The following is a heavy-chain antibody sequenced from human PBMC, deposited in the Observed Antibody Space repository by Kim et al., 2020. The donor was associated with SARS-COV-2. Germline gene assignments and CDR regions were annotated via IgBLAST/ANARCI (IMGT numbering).Heavy chain of an antibody. CDR3: ARDRVSSSGGYYFDY. Sequence: GAVKGRFTISRDNSKNTLYRQMNSLRAEDTAVYYCARDRVSSSGGYYFDYWGQGTLVTVSS. V-gene: IGHV3-30*07. D-gene: IGHD6-19*01. J-gene: IGHJ4*02.